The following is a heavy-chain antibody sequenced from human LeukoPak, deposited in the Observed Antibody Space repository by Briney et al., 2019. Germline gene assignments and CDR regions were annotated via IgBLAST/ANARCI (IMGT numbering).Heavy chain of an antibody. CDR1: GFTFSSYA. D-gene: IGHD4-17*01. CDR3: AKVALDYGHYYYYMDV. V-gene: IGHV3-48*01. Sequence: PGGSLRLSCAASGFTFSSYAMYWVRQAPGKGLEWVSYISSSSSTVYYADSVKGRFTISRDNSKNTLYLQMNSLRAEDTAVYYCAKVALDYGHYYYYMDVWGKGTTVTVSS. CDR2: ISSSSSTV. J-gene: IGHJ6*03.